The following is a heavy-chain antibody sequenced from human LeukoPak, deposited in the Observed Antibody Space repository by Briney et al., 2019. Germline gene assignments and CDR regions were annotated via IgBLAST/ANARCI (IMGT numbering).Heavy chain of an antibody. V-gene: IGHV3-43*01. CDR1: GFTFDDYT. CDR3: ARNYCDTKTYYFDY. J-gene: IGHJ4*02. CDR2: ISWDGGST. Sequence: GSLRLSCAASGFTFDDYTMHWVRQAPGKGLEWVSLISWDGGSTYYADSVKGRFTISRDNSKNSLYLQMNSLRTEVTALYYCARNYCDTKTYYFDYWGQGTLVTVSS. D-gene: IGHD3-22*01.